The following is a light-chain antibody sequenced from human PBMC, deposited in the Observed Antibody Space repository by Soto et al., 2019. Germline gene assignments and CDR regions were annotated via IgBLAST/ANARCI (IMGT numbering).Light chain of an antibody. V-gene: IGKV1-33*01. CDR2: GAS. Sequence: DIQMTQSPSSLSASVGARVSITCQASQDIRTSLSWFQQKPGRGPKLLIYGASYLETGVPSRFRGSGSGTDFSFTISSLQPEDIATYYCQQYDNLPPFTFGPGTKVDIK. J-gene: IGKJ3*01. CDR3: QQYDNLPPFT. CDR1: QDIRTS.